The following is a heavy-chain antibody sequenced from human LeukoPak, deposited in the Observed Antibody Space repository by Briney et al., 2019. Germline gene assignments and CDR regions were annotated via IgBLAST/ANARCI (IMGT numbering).Heavy chain of an antibody. CDR3: ARGSHLITMVRGVQEKVAFDI. CDR1: CYTLTSCV. V-gene: IGHV1-18*01. J-gene: IGHJ3*02. CDR2: ISSYNGNT. Sequence: ASVKVSFKASCYTLTSCVIHWVRQAPGQGLAWVGWISSYNGNTNYAQKLQGRVTMTTDTSTSTAYMELRSLRSDDTAVYYCARGSHLITMVRGVQEKVAFDIWGQGTMVTVSS. D-gene: IGHD3-10*01.